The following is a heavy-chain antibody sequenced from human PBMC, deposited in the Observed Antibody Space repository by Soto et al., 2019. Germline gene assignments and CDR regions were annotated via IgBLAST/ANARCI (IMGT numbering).Heavy chain of an antibody. CDR2: IIPIFGTA. D-gene: IGHD3-22*01. Sequence: QVQLVQSGAEVKKPGSSVKVSCKASGGTFSSYAISWVRQAPGQGLEWMGGIIPIFGTANYAQKFQGRVTITADESTSTAYMELSSLRSEDTAVYYCARVAGYYYDSSGYFFDYWGQGTLVTVSS. V-gene: IGHV1-69*01. J-gene: IGHJ4*02. CDR1: GGTFSSYA. CDR3: ARVAGYYYDSSGYFFDY.